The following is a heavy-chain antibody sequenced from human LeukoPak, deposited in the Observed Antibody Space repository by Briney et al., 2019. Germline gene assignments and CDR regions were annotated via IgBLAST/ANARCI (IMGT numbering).Heavy chain of an antibody. J-gene: IGHJ5*02. CDR3: AGEVTGFDP. CDR2: INPNSGGT. D-gene: IGHD1-20*01. CDR1: GGTFSSYA. V-gene: IGHV1-2*02. Sequence: ASVKVSCKASGGTFSSYAISWVRQAPGQGLEWMGWINPNSGGTNYAQKFQGRVTMTRDTSISTAYMELSRLRSDDTAVYYCAGEVTGFDPWGQGTLVTVSS.